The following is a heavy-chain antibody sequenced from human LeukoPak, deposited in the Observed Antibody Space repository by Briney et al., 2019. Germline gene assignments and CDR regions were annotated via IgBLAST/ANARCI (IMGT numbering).Heavy chain of an antibody. V-gene: IGHV4-59*01. CDR3: ARDLDDGGNSVYYFDN. Sequence: SETLSLTCTISGGSISSYYWSWTRQPPGKGLEWIGYIYYRGSTNYNPSLKSRVSISVDTSKNQFSLKLSSLTSADTAMYYCARDLDDGGNSVYYFDNWGQGTLVTVSS. D-gene: IGHD4-23*01. CDR1: GGSISSYY. J-gene: IGHJ4*02. CDR2: IYYRGST.